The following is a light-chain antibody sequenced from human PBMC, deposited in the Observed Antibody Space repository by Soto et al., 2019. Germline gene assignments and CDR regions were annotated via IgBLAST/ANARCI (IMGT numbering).Light chain of an antibody. J-gene: IGLJ1*01. CDR1: SSDVGTYSY. CDR3: SSYAGNYRSV. V-gene: IGLV2-11*01. CDR2: DVN. Sequence: QSALTQPHSVSGSPGQSVTISCTGTSSDVGTYSYISWYQQHPGKAPKLMIYDVNKRPSGVPDRFSGSKSVNTASLTISGLQAEDEADYYCSSYAGNYRSVFAAGTKVTVL.